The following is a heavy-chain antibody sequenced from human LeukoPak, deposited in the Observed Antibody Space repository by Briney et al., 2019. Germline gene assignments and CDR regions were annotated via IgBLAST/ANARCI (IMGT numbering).Heavy chain of an antibody. D-gene: IGHD3-10*01. CDR2: IIPIFGTA. J-gene: IGHJ4*02. CDR3: ASGYGSGSPQYYFDY. V-gene: IGHV1-69*01. CDR1: GGTFSNYA. Sequence: SVKVSCKASGGTFSNYAISWVRQAPGQGLEWMGGIIPIFGTANYAQKFQGRVTITADESTSTAYMELSSLRSEDTAVYYCASGYGSGSPQYYFDYWGQGTLVTVSS.